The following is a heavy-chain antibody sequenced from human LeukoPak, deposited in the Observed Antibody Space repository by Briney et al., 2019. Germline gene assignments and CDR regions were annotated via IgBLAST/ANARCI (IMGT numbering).Heavy chain of an antibody. J-gene: IGHJ4*02. V-gene: IGHV1-24*01. Sequence: GASVKVSCKVSGYTLTELAMHWVRQAPGKGLEWMGSFDPKDGERIYAQKLRGRLIMTEDTSTDTAYLELSSLRSDDTAVYYCAHRNVYKGYFDNWGQGTLVTVSS. CDR1: GYTLTELA. CDR2: FDPKDGER. D-gene: IGHD5-24*01. CDR3: AHRNVYKGYFDN.